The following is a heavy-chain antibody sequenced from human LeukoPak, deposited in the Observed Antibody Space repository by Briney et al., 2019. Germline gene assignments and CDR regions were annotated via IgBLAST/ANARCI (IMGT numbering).Heavy chain of an antibody. D-gene: IGHD5-18*01. CDR3: ARDNEYSYGPNWFDP. CDR1: GFTLSSYA. V-gene: IGHV3-30*01. CDR2: ISYDGSNK. Sequence: PGGSLRLSCAASGFTLSSYAMHWVRQAPGKGLEWVAVISYDGSNKYYADSVKGRFTISRDNSKNTLYLQMNSLRAEDTAVYYCARDNEYSYGPNWFDPWGQGTLVTVSS. J-gene: IGHJ5*02.